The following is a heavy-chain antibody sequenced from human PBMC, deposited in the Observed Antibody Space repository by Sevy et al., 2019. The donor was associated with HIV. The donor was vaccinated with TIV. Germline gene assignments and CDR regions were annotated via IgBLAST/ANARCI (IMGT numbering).Heavy chain of an antibody. D-gene: IGHD3-3*01. CDR3: ARDLGFWSGYDLAQGEFDP. Sequence: ASVKVSCKASGYTFISYGISWVRQAPGQGLEWMGWISAYNGNTNYAQKLQDRVTMTTDTSTSTAYMELRSLRSDDTAVYYCARDLGFWSGYDLAQGEFDPWGHGTLVTVSS. CDR1: GYTFISYG. CDR2: ISAYNGNT. V-gene: IGHV1-18*04. J-gene: IGHJ5*02.